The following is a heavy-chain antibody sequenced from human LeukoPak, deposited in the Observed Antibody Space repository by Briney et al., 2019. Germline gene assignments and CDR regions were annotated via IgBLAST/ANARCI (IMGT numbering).Heavy chain of an antibody. CDR1: GGSISSSSYY. J-gene: IGHJ6*03. CDR2: IYYSGTT. D-gene: IGHD1-1*01. CDR3: ARPGHSYYYMDV. Sequence: SETLSLTYTVSGGSISSSSYYWGWIRQPPGNGLEWIGTIYYSGTTYYNPSLKSRVTISADTSKNHFSLKLSSVTAADTAVYYCARPGHSYYYMDVWGKGTTVAVSS. V-gene: IGHV4-39*02.